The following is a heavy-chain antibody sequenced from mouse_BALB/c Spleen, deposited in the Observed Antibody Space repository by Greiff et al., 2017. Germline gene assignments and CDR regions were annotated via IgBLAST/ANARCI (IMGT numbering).Heavy chain of an antibody. CDR2: INSNGGST. CDR3: ARQTVVAHWYFDV. D-gene: IGHD1-1*01. V-gene: IGHV5-6-2*01. CDR1: GFTFSSYY. Sequence: EVQVVESGGGLVKLGGSLKLSCAASGFTFSSYYMSWVRQTPEKRLELVAAINSNGGSTYYPDTVKGRFTISRDNAKNTLYLQMSSLKSEDTALYYCARQTVVAHWYFDVWGAGTTVTVSS. J-gene: IGHJ1*01.